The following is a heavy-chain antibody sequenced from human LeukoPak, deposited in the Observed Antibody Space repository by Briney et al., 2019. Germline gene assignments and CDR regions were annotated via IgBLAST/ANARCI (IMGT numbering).Heavy chain of an antibody. J-gene: IGHJ5*02. CDR3: ARGADGVSSNSRGWFDP. CDR1: GFTFSNYA. CDR2: ISGSGGST. V-gene: IGHV3-23*01. Sequence: GGSLRLSCAAPGFTFSNYAMSWVRQAPGKGLEWVSGISGSGGSTYYADSVKGRFTISRDNARNSLYLQMNTLRAEDTAVYSCARGADGVSSNSRGWFDPWGQGTLVTVSS. D-gene: IGHD2-15*01.